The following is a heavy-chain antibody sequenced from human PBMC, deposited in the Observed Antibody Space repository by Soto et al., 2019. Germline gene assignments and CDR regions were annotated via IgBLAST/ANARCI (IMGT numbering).Heavy chain of an antibody. CDR1: GWSFSCYY. CDR3: AREGRRSWFDP. J-gene: IGHJ5*02. V-gene: IGHV4-34*01. CDR2: INHSGST. Sequence: SETLSLTCAVYGWSFSCYYWIWLRQPPGKGLEWIGEINHSGSTNYNPSLKSRVTISVDTSKNQFSLKLSSVTAADTAVYYCAREGRRSWFDPWGQGTLVTVSS.